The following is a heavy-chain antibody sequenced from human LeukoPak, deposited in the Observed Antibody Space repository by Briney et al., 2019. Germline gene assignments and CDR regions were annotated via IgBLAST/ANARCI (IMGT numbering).Heavy chain of an antibody. D-gene: IGHD3-10*01. Sequence: SETLSLTCTVSGGSIRRYYWSWIRQPPGKGLEGIGYIYYSGSTNYSPSLKSRVNISVDTSKNRFSLKLSSVTAADTAVYYCARALWFGSPSRVMDVWGQGTTVTVSS. CDR2: IYYSGST. CDR3: ARALWFGSPSRVMDV. J-gene: IGHJ6*02. V-gene: IGHV4-59*08. CDR1: GGSIRRYY.